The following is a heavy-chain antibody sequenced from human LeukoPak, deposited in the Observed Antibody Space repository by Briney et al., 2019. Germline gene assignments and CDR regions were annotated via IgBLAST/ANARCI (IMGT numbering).Heavy chain of an antibody. CDR2: IYTSGST. J-gene: IGHJ3*02. CDR3: ARVTYYYGSGSYPGAFDI. CDR1: GGSISSGSYY. Sequence: SETLSLTCTVSGGSISSGSYYWSWIRQPAGKGLEWIGRIYTSGSTNYNPSLKSRVTISVDTSKNQFSLKLSSVTAADTAVYYCARVTYYYGSGSYPGAFDIWGQGTMVTVSS. V-gene: IGHV4-61*02. D-gene: IGHD3-10*01.